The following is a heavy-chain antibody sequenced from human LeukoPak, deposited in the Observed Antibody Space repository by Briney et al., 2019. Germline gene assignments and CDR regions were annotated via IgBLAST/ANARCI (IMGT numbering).Heavy chain of an antibody. CDR2: INYKGGTT. CDR1: GFTLSSFS. D-gene: IGHD1-14*01. V-gene: IGHV3-64*02. CDR3: ARVGPETAFDY. Sequence: GGSLRLSCAASGFTLSSFSMHWVRQSPGRGLEYVSAINYKGGTTYYADSVKGRFTISRDNSKNTLYLQMGSLRDEDMAVYYCARVGPETAFDYWGQGTLVTVSS. J-gene: IGHJ4*02.